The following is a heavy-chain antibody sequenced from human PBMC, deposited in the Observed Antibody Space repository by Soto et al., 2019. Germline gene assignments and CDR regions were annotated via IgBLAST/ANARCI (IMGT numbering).Heavy chain of an antibody. CDR1: GDSISPGFYF. CDR2: IYLTGSS. CDR3: AIVGNEYDSGPLFYFQF. D-gene: IGHD3-10*01. Sequence: SETLSLTCTVCGDSISPGFYFWRWICQHPGKGLEWIGNIYLTGSSDFNPPLKSRLTMWVDTSKNQFSLRLSAVTAADTAVYYCAIVGNEYDSGPLFYFQFCGPGTLVTVSS. J-gene: IGHJ4*02. V-gene: IGHV4-31*03.